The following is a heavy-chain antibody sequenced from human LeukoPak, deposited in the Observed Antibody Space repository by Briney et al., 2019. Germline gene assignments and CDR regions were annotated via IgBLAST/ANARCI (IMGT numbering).Heavy chain of an antibody. CDR2: ISGSGGST. V-gene: IGHV3-23*01. CDR1: GFTFSSYA. Sequence: GGSLRLSCAASGFTFSSYAMSWVRQAPGKGLEWVSAISGSGGSTYYADSVKGRFTISRDNSKNTLYLQMNSLRAEDTAVYCCAKNNAVAGIFDYWGQGTLVTVSS. CDR3: AKNNAVAGIFDY. D-gene: IGHD6-19*01. J-gene: IGHJ4*02.